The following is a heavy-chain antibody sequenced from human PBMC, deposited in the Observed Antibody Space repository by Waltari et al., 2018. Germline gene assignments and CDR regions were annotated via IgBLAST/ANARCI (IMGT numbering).Heavy chain of an antibody. CDR2: ISSSSSYI. D-gene: IGHD5-12*01. J-gene: IGHJ6*03. CDR3: ARDLWVDIVATFMSGYYYMDV. CDR1: GFTFSSYS. Sequence: EVQLVESGGGLVKPGGSLRLSCAASGFTFSSYSMNWVRQAPGKGLEWVSSISSSSSYIYYADSVKGRFTISRDNAKNSLYLQMNSLRAEDTAVYYCARDLWVDIVATFMSGYYYMDVWGKGTTVTVSS. V-gene: IGHV3-21*01.